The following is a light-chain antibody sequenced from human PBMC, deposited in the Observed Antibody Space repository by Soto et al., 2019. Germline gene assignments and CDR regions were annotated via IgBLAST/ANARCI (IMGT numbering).Light chain of an antibody. CDR1: QTLSTNS. J-gene: IGKJ3*01. V-gene: IGKV3-20*01. CDR3: QQYNDSPHT. Sequence: EIVLTQSPGSLSLSPGERATLSCRASQTLSTNSLAWYQQRPGQTPRLLVYAASTRDTDIPDRFNGSGSGTDFALTISRLEPEDFALYYCQQYNDSPHTFGPGTKVDIK. CDR2: AAS.